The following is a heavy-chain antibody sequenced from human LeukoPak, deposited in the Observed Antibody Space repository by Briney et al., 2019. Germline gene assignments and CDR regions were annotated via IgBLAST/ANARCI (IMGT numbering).Heavy chain of an antibody. V-gene: IGHV3-23*01. CDR3: ARVPGGSYLNAFDI. D-gene: IGHD1-26*01. J-gene: IGHJ3*02. Sequence: GGSLRLSCAASGFTFSSYGMSWVRQAPGKGLEWVSAISGSGGSTYYADSVKGRFTISRDNSKNTLYLQMNSLRAEDTAVYYCARVPGGSYLNAFDIWGQGTMVTVSS. CDR2: ISGSGGST. CDR1: GFTFSSYG.